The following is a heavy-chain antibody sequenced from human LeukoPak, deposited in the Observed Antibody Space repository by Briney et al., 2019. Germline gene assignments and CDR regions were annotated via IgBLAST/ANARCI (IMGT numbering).Heavy chain of an antibody. V-gene: IGHV3-30*01. D-gene: IGHD1-1*01. CDR1: GFTFSSYA. CDR3: ARELEIAY. Sequence: GGSLRLSCAASGFTFSSYAMHWVRQAPGKGLEWVGVISYDGSNKYYADSVKGRFTISRDNSKNTLYLQMNSLRAEDTAVYYCARELEIAYWGQGTLVTVSS. J-gene: IGHJ4*02. CDR2: ISYDGSNK.